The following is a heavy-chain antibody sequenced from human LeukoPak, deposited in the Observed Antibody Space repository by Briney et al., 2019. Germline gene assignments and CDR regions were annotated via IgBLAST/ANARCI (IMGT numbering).Heavy chain of an antibody. CDR2: ISTSGTI. CDR1: GFTFNTYS. CDR3: ARGASTLVVAAPPDY. V-gene: IGHV3-48*04. Sequence: GGSLRLSCAASGFTFNTYSMNWVRQAPGKGLEWVSYISTSGTILYADSVKGRFTISRDNAKNSLCLQMNSLRAEDTAVYYCARGASTLVVAAPPDYWGQGTLVTVSS. D-gene: IGHD2-15*01. J-gene: IGHJ4*02.